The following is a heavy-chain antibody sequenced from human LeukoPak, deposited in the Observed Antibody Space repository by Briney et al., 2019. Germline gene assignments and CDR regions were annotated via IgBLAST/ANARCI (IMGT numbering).Heavy chain of an antibody. CDR2: IKEDGREK. Sequence: GGSLRLSCAASRFTFSDYWMTWVRQAPGKGLEWVANIKEDGREKYYVDSVKGRFTLSKDNAKNSVYLQMNSLGAEDTAVYYCARGWGEKGYCRGGTCNNPQFDYWGQGILVTVSS. D-gene: IGHD2-15*01. CDR1: RFTFSDYW. J-gene: IGHJ4*02. V-gene: IGHV3-7*01. CDR3: ARGWGEKGYCRGGTCNNPQFDY.